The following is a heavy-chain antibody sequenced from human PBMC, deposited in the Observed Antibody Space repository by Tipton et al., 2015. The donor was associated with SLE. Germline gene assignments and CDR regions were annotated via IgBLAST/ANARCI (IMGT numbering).Heavy chain of an antibody. D-gene: IGHD3-10*01. CDR3: ARGILWFGELLEEDWFDP. CDR1: GFTFSSYG. J-gene: IGHJ5*02. Sequence: SLRLSCAASGFTFSSYGMHWVRQAPGKGLEWVAVIYSGGSTYYADSVKGRFTISRDNSKNTLYLQMNSLRAEDTAVYYCARGILWFGELLEEDWFDPWGQGTLVTVSS. CDR2: IYSGGST. V-gene: IGHV3-NL1*01.